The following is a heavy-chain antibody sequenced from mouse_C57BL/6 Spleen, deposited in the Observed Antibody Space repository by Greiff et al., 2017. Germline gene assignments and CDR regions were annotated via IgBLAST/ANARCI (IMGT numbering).Heavy chain of an antibody. V-gene: IGHV1-52*01. Sequence: QVQLQQPGAELVRPGSSVKLSCKASGYTFTSYWMHWVKQRPIQGLEWIGNIDPSDSETHYNQKFKDKATLTVDKSSSTAYMQLSSLTSEDSAVYYCARSEGYDGPAYWGQGTLVTVSA. J-gene: IGHJ3*01. D-gene: IGHD2-2*01. CDR2: IDPSDSET. CDR1: GYTFTSYW. CDR3: ARSEGYDGPAY.